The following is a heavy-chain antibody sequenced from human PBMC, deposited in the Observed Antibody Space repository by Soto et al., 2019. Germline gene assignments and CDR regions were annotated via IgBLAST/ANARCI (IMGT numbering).Heavy chain of an antibody. V-gene: IGHV4-30-2*01. CDR1: GGSISSGCYS. CDR3: ARALDSYGSGSYYNFNWFDP. Sequence: PSETLSLTCAVSGGSISSGCYSWSWLRQPPGKGLEWIGYIYHSGSTYYNPSLKSRVTISVDRSKNQFSLKLSSVTAEDTAVYYCARALDSYGSGSYYNFNWFDPWGQGTLVTVSS. D-gene: IGHD3-10*01. CDR2: IYHSGST. J-gene: IGHJ5*02.